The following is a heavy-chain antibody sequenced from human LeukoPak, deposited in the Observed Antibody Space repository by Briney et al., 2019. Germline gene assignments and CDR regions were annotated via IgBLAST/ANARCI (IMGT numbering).Heavy chain of an antibody. Sequence: GGSLRPSCAASGSPVSNYGRHWVRQAPGKGLEWVAVISADGIDKYYADSVKGRFTISRDNSKNTLYLQMSSLRPEDTAVYYCSKDKGREGAYWGQGNLVTVSS. V-gene: IGHV3-30*18. CDR3: SKDKGREGAY. CDR2: ISADGIDK. CDR1: GSPVSNYG. J-gene: IGHJ4*02. D-gene: IGHD3-16*01.